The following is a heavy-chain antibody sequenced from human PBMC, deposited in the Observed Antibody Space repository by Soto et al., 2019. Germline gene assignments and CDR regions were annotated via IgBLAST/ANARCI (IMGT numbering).Heavy chain of an antibody. CDR1: GGSFSGYS. V-gene: IGHV4-34*01. D-gene: IGHD1-26*01. J-gene: IGHJ4*02. Sequence: QVQLQQWGAGLLKPSETLSLTCAVYGGSFSGYSWTWIRQSPRKGLEWIGQINHSGSTNYNPSLNSRVTISLVTSKNQFSLELSSVTAADTAVYYCARGLFSENYYSGGWYYFDSWGQGTLVTVSS. CDR2: INHSGST. CDR3: ARGLFSENYYSGGWYYFDS.